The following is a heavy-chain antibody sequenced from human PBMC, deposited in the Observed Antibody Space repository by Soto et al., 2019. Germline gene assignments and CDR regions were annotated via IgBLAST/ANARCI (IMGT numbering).Heavy chain of an antibody. V-gene: IGHV1-18*01. CDR3: ARVKSGFTMIVVVDY. CDR2: ISAYNGNT. D-gene: IGHD3-22*01. Sequence: ASVKVSCKASGYTFTSYGISWVRQAPGQGLEWMGWISAYNGNTNYAQKLQGRVTMTTDTSTSTAYMELRSLRSDDTAVYCCARVKSGFTMIVVVDYWGQGTLVTVSS. J-gene: IGHJ4*02. CDR1: GYTFTSYG.